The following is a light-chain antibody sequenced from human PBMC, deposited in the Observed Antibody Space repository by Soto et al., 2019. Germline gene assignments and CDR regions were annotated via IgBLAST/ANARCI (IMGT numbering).Light chain of an antibody. CDR1: QSMSIL. CDR2: DGS. J-gene: IGKJ1*01. CDR3: QQYNSYLWT. Sequence: DIQMTQSPSTPSASVGDRVTITCRASQSMSILLSWYQQKPGKGPKLPNYDGSSLESGVPSRLSGSGSGTEFTLTISSLQPDDFATYYCQQYNSYLWTFGQGTKVDIK. V-gene: IGKV1-5*01.